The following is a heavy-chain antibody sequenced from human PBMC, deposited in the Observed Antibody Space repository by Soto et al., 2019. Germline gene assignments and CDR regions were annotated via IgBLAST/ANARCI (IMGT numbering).Heavy chain of an antibody. D-gene: IGHD3-16*01. CDR1: GDSMATGGHY. CDR2: VYYSGAT. J-gene: IGHJ4*02. CDR3: ARDKDLQPTVWGF. Sequence: SETLSLTCTVSGDSMATGGHYYNWIRQVPGKGLEWIGYVYYSGATHYTPSLRARATISRDTSKNQFSLRLISVTAADTALYYCARDKDLQPTVWGFWGQGXQVTVYS. V-gene: IGHV4-31*03.